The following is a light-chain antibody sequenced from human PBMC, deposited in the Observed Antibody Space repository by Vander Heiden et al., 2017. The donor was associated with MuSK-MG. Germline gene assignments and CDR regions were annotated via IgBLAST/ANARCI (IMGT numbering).Light chain of an antibody. J-gene: IGLJ2*01. V-gene: IGLV3-1*01. CDR2: QDS. Sequence: SYELTQPPSVSVPPGQTASITCSGDKLGDKYACWYQQKPGQSPVLVIYQDSKRPSGIPERFSGSNSGNTATLTISGTQAMDEADYYCQAWDSSTGFGGGTKLTVL. CDR1: KLGDKY. CDR3: QAWDSSTG.